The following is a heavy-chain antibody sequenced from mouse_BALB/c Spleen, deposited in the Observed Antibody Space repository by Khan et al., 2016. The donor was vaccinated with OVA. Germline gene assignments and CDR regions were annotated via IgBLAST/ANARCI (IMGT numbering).Heavy chain of an antibody. CDR3: ARQYSNSCFEY. V-gene: IGHV5-6*01. CDR2: ISSGGSYT. CDR1: GFTFSSFG. Sequence: EVQLVESGGDLVKPGGSLKLSCAPSGFTFSSFGMSWIRQTPDKRLEWVATISSGGSYTYYPDSVKGRFTISRDNAKNTLYLQMSSLKSEDTAMYYCARQYSNSCFEYWGQGTTLTVSS. J-gene: IGHJ2*01. D-gene: IGHD2-5*01.